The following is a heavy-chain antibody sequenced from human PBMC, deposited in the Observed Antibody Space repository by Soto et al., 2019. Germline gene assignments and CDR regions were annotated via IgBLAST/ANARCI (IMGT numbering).Heavy chain of an antibody. D-gene: IGHD3-22*01. CDR3: AKDRLGRAYYDSSGYNY. Sequence: XXSLRLSCAVSGFTFSSYGMHWVPQAPGKGLEWVAVISYDGSNKYYADSVKGRFTISRDNSKNTLYLQMNSLRAEETAVYYCAKDRLGRAYYDSSGYNYWGQGTLVTVSS. CDR1: GFTFSSYG. J-gene: IGHJ4*02. V-gene: IGHV3-30*18. CDR2: ISYDGSNK.